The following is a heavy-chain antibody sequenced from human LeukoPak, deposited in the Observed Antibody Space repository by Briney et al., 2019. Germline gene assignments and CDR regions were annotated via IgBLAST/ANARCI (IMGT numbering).Heavy chain of an antibody. CDR1: AGSLSSYY. D-gene: IGHD3-3*01. V-gene: IGHV4-4*07. CDR3: ARDNGLRFFDY. J-gene: IGHJ4*02. CDR2: INYRGSS. Sequence: SETLSLTSTVSAGSLSSYYWSWIRPPAGKGLEWIGRINYRGSSNYNPSLTSQVTMSVDTSKNQFSLKLSSVTAADTAVYYCARDNGLRFFDYWGQGTLVTVSS.